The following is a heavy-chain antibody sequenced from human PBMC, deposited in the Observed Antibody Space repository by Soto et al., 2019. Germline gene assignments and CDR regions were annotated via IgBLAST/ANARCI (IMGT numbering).Heavy chain of an antibody. CDR2: LWSDGSTR. J-gene: IGHJ3*02. CDR1: GFTLSSYG. CDR3: AREVAVAGVPPGGAFQI. D-gene: IGHD6-19*01. V-gene: IGHV3-33*01. Sequence: QVQLVESGGGVVQPGTSLRLSCAASGFTLSSYGMHWVRQAPGKGLEWVAVLWSDGSTRYYADSVEGRFTISRDISKNTLSLLMHSLRAVDTAIYYCAREVAVAGVPPGGAFQIWGQGTMVTVSS.